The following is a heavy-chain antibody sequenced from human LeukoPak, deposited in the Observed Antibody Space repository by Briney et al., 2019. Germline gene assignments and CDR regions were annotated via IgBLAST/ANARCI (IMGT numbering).Heavy chain of an antibody. J-gene: IGHJ4*02. CDR3: AKDGVDTAKTSWYYFDY. Sequence: GGSLRLSCAASGFTFSSYGMHWVRQAPGKGLEWVAVISYDGSNKYYADSVKGRFTISRDNSKNTLYLQMNSLRAEDTAVYYCAKDGVDTAKTSWYYFDYWGQGTLVTVSS. CDR1: GFTFSSYG. CDR2: ISYDGSNK. D-gene: IGHD5-18*01. V-gene: IGHV3-30*18.